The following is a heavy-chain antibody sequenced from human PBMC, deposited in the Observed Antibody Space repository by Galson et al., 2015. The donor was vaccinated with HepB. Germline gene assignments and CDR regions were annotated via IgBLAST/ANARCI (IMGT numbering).Heavy chain of an antibody. J-gene: IGHJ4*02. D-gene: IGHD6-19*01. CDR3: TTTRDQYSSDKPPPLSSDVLNGY. CDR1: GFTFGDYA. V-gene: IGHV3-49*03. Sequence: SLRLSCAASGFTFGDYAMSWFRQAPGKGLEWVGFIRSKAYGGTTEHAASVKGRFTISRDDSKSIAYLQMNSPKTEDTAVYYCTTTRDQYSSDKPPPLSSDVLNGYWGQGTLVTVSS. CDR2: IRSKAYGGTT.